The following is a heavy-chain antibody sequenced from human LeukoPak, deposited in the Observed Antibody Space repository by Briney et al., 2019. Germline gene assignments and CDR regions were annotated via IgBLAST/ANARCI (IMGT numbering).Heavy chain of an antibody. V-gene: IGHV4-59*01. J-gene: IGHJ4*02. CDR2: IYYSGST. D-gene: IGHD6-13*01. CDR3: ARGGAYSSSPVDY. CDR1: GGSISSYY. Sequence: PSETLSLTCTVPGGSISSYYWSWIRQPPGKGLEWVGYIYYSGSTNYNASLKSRVTISVDTSKNQFSLKLSSVTAADTAVYYCARGGAYSSSPVDYWGLGTLVTVSS.